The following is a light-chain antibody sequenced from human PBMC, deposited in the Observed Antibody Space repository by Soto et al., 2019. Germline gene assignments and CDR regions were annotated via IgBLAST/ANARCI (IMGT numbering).Light chain of an antibody. CDR3: QHYCSSPPEFT. CDR1: QSVSTNY. V-gene: IGKV3-20*01. J-gene: IGKJ3*01. CDR2: GAS. Sequence: EIVLTQSPATLSLSPGERATLSCRASQSVSTNYLAWYQQRPGQAPRLLIFGASYRATGIPDRFSGSGSGTDYILTISRLEPEDFAVDYCQHYCSSPPEFTFGPGTKVDSK.